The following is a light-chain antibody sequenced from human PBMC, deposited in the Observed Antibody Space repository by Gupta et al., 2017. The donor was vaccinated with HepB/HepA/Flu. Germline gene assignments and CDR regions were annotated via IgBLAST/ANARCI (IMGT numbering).Light chain of an antibody. CDR2: DVS. CDR1: SSDVGSYNL. Sequence: QSALTQPASVSGSPGQSITISCPGTSSDVGSYNLVSWYQQHPGKAPKLMISDVSKRPSGVSNRFSGSKSGNTASLTISGLQAEDEADYYCCSYVGSNNVVFGGGTKLTVL. J-gene: IGLJ2*01. CDR3: CSYVGSNNVV. V-gene: IGLV2-23*02.